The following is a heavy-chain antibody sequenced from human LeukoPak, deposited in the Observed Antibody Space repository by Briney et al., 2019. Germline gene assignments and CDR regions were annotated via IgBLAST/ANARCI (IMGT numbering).Heavy chain of an antibody. CDR2: MNIDGSEK. CDR3: ARDPVEWELLLDY. Sequence: PGGSLRLSCAASGFTFISYWMGWVRQAPGKRPEWVANMNIDGSEKYYADSVKGRFTISRDNARNSVCLQMNGLRVEDTAVYYCARDPVEWELLLDYWGQGTLVTVSS. CDR1: GFTFISYW. D-gene: IGHD1-26*01. J-gene: IGHJ4*02. V-gene: IGHV3-7*01.